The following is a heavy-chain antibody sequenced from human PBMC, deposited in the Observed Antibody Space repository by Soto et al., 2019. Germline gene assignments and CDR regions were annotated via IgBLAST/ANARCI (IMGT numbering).Heavy chain of an antibody. Sequence: GESLKISCKGSGYSFTSYWIGWVRQMPGKGLEWMGIIYPGDSDTRYSPSFQGQVTISADKSISTAYLQWSSLKASDTAMYYCARISGRNWNLGDYYMDVWGKGTTVTVSS. CDR2: IYPGDSDT. D-gene: IGHD1-7*01. V-gene: IGHV5-51*01. CDR3: ARISGRNWNLGDYYMDV. CDR1: GYSFTSYW. J-gene: IGHJ6*03.